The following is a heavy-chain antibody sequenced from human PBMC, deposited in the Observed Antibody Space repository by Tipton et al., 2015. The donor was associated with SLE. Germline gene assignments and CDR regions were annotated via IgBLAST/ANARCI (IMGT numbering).Heavy chain of an antibody. CDR3: ARRNYGSGNYPVY. J-gene: IGHJ4*02. CDR1: GYSFTSYW. CDR2: IDPSDSYT. Sequence: QLVQSGAEVKKPGESLKISCKGSGYSFTSYWIGWVRQMSGKGLEWMGRIDPSDSYTNYSPSFQGHVTISADKSISTAYLQWSSLKASDTAMYYCARRNYGSGNYPVYWGQGTLVTVSS. D-gene: IGHD3-10*01. V-gene: IGHV5-10-1*01.